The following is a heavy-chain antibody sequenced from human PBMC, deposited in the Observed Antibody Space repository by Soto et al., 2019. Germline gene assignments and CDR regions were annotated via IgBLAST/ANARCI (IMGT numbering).Heavy chain of an antibody. Sequence: QVQLQQWGAGLLKPSETLSLTCAVYGGSFSGYYWSWIRQPPGKGLEWIGEINHSGSTNYNPSLKGRFTISVDTSKNQFSLELSSVTAADTAVYYCARGRYYYDSSGYYYVRAFDIWGQGTMVTVSS. CDR3: ARGRYYYDSSGYYYVRAFDI. J-gene: IGHJ3*02. CDR2: INHSGST. V-gene: IGHV4-34*01. D-gene: IGHD3-22*01. CDR1: GGSFSGYY.